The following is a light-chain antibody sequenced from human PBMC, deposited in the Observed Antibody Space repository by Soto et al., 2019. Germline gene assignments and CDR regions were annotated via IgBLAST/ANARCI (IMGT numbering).Light chain of an antibody. J-gene: IGKJ5*01. CDR3: QQYNNWPPIT. Sequence: EIVMTQSPATMSVSPGERATLSCRASQSVRSNLARYQQKPGQAPRLLIYGASTRATGIPARFSGGGSGTEFTLTVSSLQSEDLSVYYCQQYNNWPPITFGQGTRLEIK. V-gene: IGKV3-15*01. CDR2: GAS. CDR1: QSVRSN.